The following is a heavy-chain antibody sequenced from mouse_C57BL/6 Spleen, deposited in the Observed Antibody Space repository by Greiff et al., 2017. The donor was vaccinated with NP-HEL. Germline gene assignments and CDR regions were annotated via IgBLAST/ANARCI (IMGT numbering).Heavy chain of an antibody. J-gene: IGHJ2*01. CDR2: ISSGSSTI. D-gene: IGHD1-1*01. Sequence: EVKLQESGGGLVKPGGSLKLSCAASGFTFSDYGMHWVRQAPEKGLEWVAYISSGSSTIYYADTVKGRFTFSRDNAKNTLFLQMTSLRSEDTAMYYCATITTDYFDYWGQGTTLTVSS. CDR3: ATITTDYFDY. V-gene: IGHV5-17*01. CDR1: GFTFSDYG.